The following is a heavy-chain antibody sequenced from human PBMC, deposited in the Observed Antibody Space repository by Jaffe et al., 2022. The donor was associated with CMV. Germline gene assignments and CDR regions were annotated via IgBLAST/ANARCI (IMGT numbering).Heavy chain of an antibody. CDR1: GGSISSSSYY. CDR3: ARRGTNQKCGDCGDNYFDY. Sequence: QLQLQESGPGLVKPSETLSLTCTVSGGSISSSSYYWGWIRQPPGKGLEWIGSIYYSGSTYYNPSLKSRVTISVDTSKNQFSLKLSSVTAADTAVYYCARRGTNQKCGDCGDNYFDYWGQGTLVTVSS. CDR2: IYYSGST. D-gene: IGHD2-21*02. V-gene: IGHV4-39*01. J-gene: IGHJ4*02.